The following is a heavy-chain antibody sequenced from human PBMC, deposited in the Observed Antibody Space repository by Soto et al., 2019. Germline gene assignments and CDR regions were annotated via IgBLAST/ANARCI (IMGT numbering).Heavy chain of an antibody. CDR1: GYTFTSYY. V-gene: IGHV1-46*03. CDR3: ASGRVAATTYFDY. D-gene: IGHD2-15*01. Sequence: GASVKVSCKASGYTFTSYYMHWVRQAPGQGLEWMGIINPSGGSTSYAQKFQGRVTMTRDTSTSTAYMELNSLRSEDTAVYYRASGRVAATTYFDYWGQGTLVTVSS. J-gene: IGHJ4*02. CDR2: INPSGGST.